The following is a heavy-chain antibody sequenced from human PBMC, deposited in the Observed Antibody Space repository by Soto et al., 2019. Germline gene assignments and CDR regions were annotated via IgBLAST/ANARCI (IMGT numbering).Heavy chain of an antibody. V-gene: IGHV3-30*18. CDR3: AKDNTHCSGGSCYGCYY. CDR1: GFTFSSYG. CDR2: ISYDGSDK. Sequence: QVQLVESGGGVVQTGTSLRLSCAASGFTFSSYGMHWVRQVPGKGLEWVALISYDGSDKYYADSVKGRFTISRDNSNNTLYLQMNNLRAEDTAVYYCAKDNTHCSGGSCYGCYYWGQGTLVTVSS. D-gene: IGHD2-15*01. J-gene: IGHJ4*02.